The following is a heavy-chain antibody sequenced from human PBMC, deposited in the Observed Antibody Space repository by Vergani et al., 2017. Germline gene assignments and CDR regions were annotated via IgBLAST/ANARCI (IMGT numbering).Heavy chain of an antibody. Sequence: EVQLVESGGGLVKPGGSLRLSCAASGFTFSNAWMSWVRQAPGKGLEWVSAISGSGGSTYYADSVKGRFTISRDNSKNTLYLQMNSLRAEDTAVYYCAGQKGVYAPPNYWGQGTLVTVSS. J-gene: IGHJ4*02. V-gene: IGHV3-23*04. CDR2: ISGSGGST. D-gene: IGHD5/OR15-5a*01. CDR3: AGQKGVYAPPNY. CDR1: GFTFSNAW.